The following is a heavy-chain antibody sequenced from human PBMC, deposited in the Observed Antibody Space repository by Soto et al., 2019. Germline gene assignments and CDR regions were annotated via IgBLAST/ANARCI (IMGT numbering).Heavy chain of an antibody. Sequence: SETLSLTCAVYGGSFSGYYWSWIRQPPGKGLEWIGEINHSGSTNYNPSLKSRVTISVDTSKNQFSLKLSSVTAADTAVYYCARVGRPPTYYYYYHMDVWGKGTTVTVSS. CDR1: GGSFSGYY. CDR2: INHSGST. J-gene: IGHJ6*03. CDR3: ARVGRPPTYYYYYHMDV. V-gene: IGHV4-34*01.